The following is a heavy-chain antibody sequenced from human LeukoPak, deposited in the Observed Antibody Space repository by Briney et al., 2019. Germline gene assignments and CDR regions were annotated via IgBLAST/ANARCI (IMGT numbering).Heavy chain of an antibody. J-gene: IGHJ4*02. V-gene: IGHV3-9*01. Sequence: GRSLRLSCAASGFTFDDYAMHWVRQAPGKGLEWVSGISWNSGSIGYADSVKGRFTISRDNAKNSLYLQMNSLRAEDTALYYCTRFGELPFDYWGQGTLVAVSS. CDR2: ISWNSGSI. D-gene: IGHD3-10*01. CDR1: GFTFDDYA. CDR3: TRFGELPFDY.